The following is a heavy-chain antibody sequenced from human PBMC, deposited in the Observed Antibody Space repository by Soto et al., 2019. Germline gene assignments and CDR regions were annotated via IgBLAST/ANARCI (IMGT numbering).Heavy chain of an antibody. J-gene: IGHJ4*02. CDR3: AKARDGYNHDY. D-gene: IGHD1-1*01. V-gene: IGHV3-74*01. Sequence: PGGSLRLSCAASGFTFSSYWMHWVRQAPGKGLVWVSQINTDGSTTRYADSVKGRFTISRDNAKNTLYLQMNSLRAEDTAVYYCAKARDGYNHDYWGQGTLVTVSS. CDR1: GFTFSSYW. CDR2: INTDGSTT.